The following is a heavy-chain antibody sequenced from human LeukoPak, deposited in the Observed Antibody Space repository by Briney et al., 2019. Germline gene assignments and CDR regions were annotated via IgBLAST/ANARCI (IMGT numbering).Heavy chain of an antibody. CDR1: GGSISSYY. V-gene: IGHV4-39*01. Sequence: SETLSLTCTVSGGSISSYYWGWLRQPPGKGLEWIGSIYYSGSTYYNPSLKSRVTISVDTSKNQFSLKLSSVTAADTAVYYCARIGGYYDSSGYYPFDYWGQGTLVTVSS. CDR3: ARIGGYYDSSGYYPFDY. D-gene: IGHD3-22*01. J-gene: IGHJ4*02. CDR2: IYYSGST.